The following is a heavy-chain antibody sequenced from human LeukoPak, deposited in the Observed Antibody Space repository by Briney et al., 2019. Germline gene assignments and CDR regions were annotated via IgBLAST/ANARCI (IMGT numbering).Heavy chain of an antibody. J-gene: IGHJ6*02. Sequence: GGSLRLSCAASGFTVSSNYMNWVRQAPGKGLEWVSVIYSGGNTYYADSVKGRFTISRDNSKNTLYLQMNSLRAEDTAVYYCAKDRIIVVVPAAMLNYYYGMDVWGQGTTVTVSS. V-gene: IGHV3-66*01. CDR1: GFTVSSNY. CDR3: AKDRIIVVVPAAMLNYYYGMDV. D-gene: IGHD2-2*01. CDR2: IYSGGNT.